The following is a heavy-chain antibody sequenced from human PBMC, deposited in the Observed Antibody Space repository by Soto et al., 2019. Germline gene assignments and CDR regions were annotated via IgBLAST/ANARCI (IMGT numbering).Heavy chain of an antibody. D-gene: IGHD5-12*01. CDR2: INHSGTT. CDR1: GGSFSDYF. J-gene: IGHJ6*02. Sequence: QVQLQQWGAGLLKPSETLSLTCAVYGGSFSDYFWSWIRQPPGKGLEWIGEINHSGTTNYNPSLNSRVTISLDTSKNLFSLNLTSVTAADTAVYYSVATTMAYYYGMDVWGQGTTVTVSS. V-gene: IGHV4-34*01. CDR3: VATTMAYYYGMDV.